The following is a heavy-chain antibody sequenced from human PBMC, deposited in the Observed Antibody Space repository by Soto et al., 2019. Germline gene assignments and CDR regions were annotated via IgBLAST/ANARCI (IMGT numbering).Heavy chain of an antibody. CDR3: ARDYYFDS. CDR2: VSASGGGT. Sequence: LRLSCVASGFTFSRYAMSWVRQAPGKGLEWVSTVSASGGGTNSADSVKGRFTISRDNSKDTLYLQVNSLRAEDTAVYYCARDYYFDSWGQGILVTVSS. V-gene: IGHV3-23*01. CDR1: GFTFSRYA. J-gene: IGHJ4*02.